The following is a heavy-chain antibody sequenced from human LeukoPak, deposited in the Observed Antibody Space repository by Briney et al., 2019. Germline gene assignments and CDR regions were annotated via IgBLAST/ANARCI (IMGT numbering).Heavy chain of an antibody. V-gene: IGHV3-23*01. D-gene: IGHD3-22*01. CDR2: ISGSGGST. CDR1: EFTFSDYH. J-gene: IGHJ4*02. Sequence: GGSLRLSCAASEFTFSDYHMAWIRQAPGKGLEWVSAISGSGGSTYYADSVKGRFTISRDNSKNTLYLQMNSLRAEDTAVYYCAKDPTYYYDSSGYYLDYWGQGTLVTVSS. CDR3: AKDPTYYYDSSGYYLDY.